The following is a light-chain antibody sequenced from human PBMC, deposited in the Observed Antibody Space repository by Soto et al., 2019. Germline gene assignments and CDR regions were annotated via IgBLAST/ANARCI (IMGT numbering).Light chain of an antibody. Sequence: EIVFTQSPGTLSLSPGERASLSCRASQSVSGDLAWYHHKPGQAPRLLIYDASTRALDTPARFAGSGAGTEFTLTISSLQSEDFAVYFCQQYNNWPITFGQGTRLEIK. CDR1: QSVSGD. CDR2: DAS. J-gene: IGKJ5*01. V-gene: IGKV3-15*01. CDR3: QQYNNWPIT.